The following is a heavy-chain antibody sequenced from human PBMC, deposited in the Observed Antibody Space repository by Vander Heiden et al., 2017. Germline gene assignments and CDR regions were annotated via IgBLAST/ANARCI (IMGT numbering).Heavy chain of an antibody. Sequence: EVQRLESGGGLVQPGGSLRLSCAASGFTFSSYARNWVRQAPGKGREWVSGLSGSGGYTYYADSVKGRFTISRDNSKNTLYLQMNSLRAEDTAVYYCAKDLYGDYSVDYWGQGTLVTVSS. CDR1: GFTFSSYA. V-gene: IGHV3-23*01. D-gene: IGHD4-17*01. CDR2: LSGSGGYT. CDR3: AKDLYGDYSVDY. J-gene: IGHJ4*02.